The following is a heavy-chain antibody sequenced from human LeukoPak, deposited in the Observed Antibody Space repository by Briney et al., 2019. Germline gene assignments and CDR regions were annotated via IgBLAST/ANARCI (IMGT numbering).Heavy chain of an antibody. CDR3: AKDRRHSGSFDP. J-gene: IGHJ5*02. D-gene: IGHD3-10*01. Sequence: GGSLRLSCAASGFTFSSYGMSWVRQAPGKGLEWVSAISGSGGSTYYADSVKGRFTISRDNSKNTLYLQMNSLRAEDTAVYYCAKDRRHSGSFDPWGQGTLVTVSS. V-gene: IGHV3-23*01. CDR1: GFTFSSYG. CDR2: ISGSGGST.